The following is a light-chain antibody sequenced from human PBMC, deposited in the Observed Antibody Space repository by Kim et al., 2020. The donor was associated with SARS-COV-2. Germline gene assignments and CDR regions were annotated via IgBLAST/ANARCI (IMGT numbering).Light chain of an antibody. J-gene: IGLJ2*01. V-gene: IGLV2-8*01. Sequence: QSALTQPPSASGSPGQSVTTSCTGTSSDVGGHVYVSWYQQHPGRAPKLMIFEVNKRPSGVPDRFSGSKSGNTAFLTVSGLRADDEADYYCSSYAGNDIVLFGGGTKLAVL. CDR1: SSDVGGHVY. CDR3: SSYAGNDIVL. CDR2: EVN.